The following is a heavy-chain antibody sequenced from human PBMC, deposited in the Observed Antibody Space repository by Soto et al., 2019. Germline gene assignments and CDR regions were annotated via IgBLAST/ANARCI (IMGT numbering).Heavy chain of an antibody. CDR2: IYYSGST. J-gene: IGHJ5*02. CDR1: GGSISSSSYY. V-gene: IGHV4-39*01. D-gene: IGHD3-10*01. CDR3: ARLRGRRRNWFDP. Sequence: PSETLSLTCTVSGGSISSSSYYWGWIRQPPGQGLEWVGTIYYSGSTYYNPSLKSRVTMSVDTSKNQFSLKLSSVTAADTAVYYCARLRGRRRNWFDPWGQGTPVTVSS.